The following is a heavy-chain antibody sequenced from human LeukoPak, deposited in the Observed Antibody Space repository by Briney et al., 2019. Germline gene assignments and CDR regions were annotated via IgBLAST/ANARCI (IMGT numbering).Heavy chain of an antibody. V-gene: IGHV4-4*02. CDR2: IYSTGGT. J-gene: IGHJ4*02. D-gene: IGHD4-23*01. Sequence: SETLSLTCAVSGGSISSRYWWIWVRQSPEMGLEWIGSIYSTGGTYYNPSLKSRLTISLDTSKRQFSLKMTSMTAADTAVYYCASLRADGGNYPRFDYWGQGALVTVSA. CDR3: ASLRADGGNYPRFDY. CDR1: GGSISSRYW.